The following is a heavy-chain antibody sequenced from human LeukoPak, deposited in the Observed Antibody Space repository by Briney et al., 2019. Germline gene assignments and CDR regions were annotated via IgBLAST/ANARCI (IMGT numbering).Heavy chain of an antibody. J-gene: IGHJ4*02. CDR3: AKDGPRDDHGDTYYFDY. V-gene: IGHV3-23*01. Sequence: PGGSLRLSCAASGFTFSSYAMSWVRQAPGKGLEWVSAISGSGGSTYYADSVKGRFTISRDNSKNTLYLQMNSLRAEDTAVYYCAKDGPRDDHGDTYYFDYWGQGTLVTVSS. D-gene: IGHD4-17*01. CDR2: ISGSGGST. CDR1: GFTFSSYA.